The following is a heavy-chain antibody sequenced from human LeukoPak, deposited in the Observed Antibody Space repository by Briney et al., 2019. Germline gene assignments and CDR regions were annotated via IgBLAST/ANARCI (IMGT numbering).Heavy chain of an antibody. CDR3: ARVAFRGTVPSYYFDY. Sequence: SETLSLTCTVSGVSISSGSYYWSWIRQPAGKGLEWIGRIYTSGSTNYNPSLKSRVTISVDTSKNQFSLKLSSVTAADTAVYYCARVAFRGTVPSYYFDYWGQGTLVTVSS. D-gene: IGHD3-16*01. J-gene: IGHJ4*02. CDR2: IYTSGST. CDR1: GVSISSGSYY. V-gene: IGHV4-61*02.